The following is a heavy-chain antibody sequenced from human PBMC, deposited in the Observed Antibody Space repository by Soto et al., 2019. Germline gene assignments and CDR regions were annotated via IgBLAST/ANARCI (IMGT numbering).Heavy chain of an antibody. Sequence: EVQLLESGGGLVQPGGSLRLSCAASGFTFSSYAMSWVRQAPGKGLEWVSAISGSGGSTYYADSVKGRFTISRDNSSNTLQLQMISRRAEDTAVYYCAKGRLAVASGCRYFPHWGQGTLVTVSS. D-gene: IGHD6-19*01. V-gene: IGHV3-23*01. CDR3: AKGRLAVASGCRYFPH. CDR2: ISGSGGST. J-gene: IGHJ1*01. CDR1: GFTFSSYA.